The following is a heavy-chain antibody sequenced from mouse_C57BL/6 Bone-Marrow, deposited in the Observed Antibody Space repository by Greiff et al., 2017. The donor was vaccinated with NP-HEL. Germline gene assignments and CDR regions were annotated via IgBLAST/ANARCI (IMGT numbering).Heavy chain of an antibody. Sequence: EVKLMESGPGLAKPSQTLSLTCSVTGYSITSDYWNWIRKFPGHKLEYMGYISYSGSTYYTPSLKSRISITRDTSKNQYYLQLNSVTTEDTATYYCARSPLWLRRNYYAMDYWGQGTSVTVSS. V-gene: IGHV3-8*01. CDR3: ARSPLWLRRNYYAMDY. D-gene: IGHD2-2*01. CDR1: GYSITSDY. CDR2: ISYSGST. J-gene: IGHJ4*01.